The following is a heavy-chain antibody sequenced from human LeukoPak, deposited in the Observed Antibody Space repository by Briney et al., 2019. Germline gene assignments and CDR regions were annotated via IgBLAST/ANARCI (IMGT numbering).Heavy chain of an antibody. Sequence: SVMVSCKASAYTYANYAISRVRQASGQGLEWMGGIITMYGTANYAQKFQGRVTITADESTSTAYMELSSLRSEDTAVYYCARLGPFYDSSSYGDYNWFDPWGQGTLVTVSS. J-gene: IGHJ5*02. CDR3: ARLGPFYDSSSYGDYNWFDP. CDR1: AYTYANYA. V-gene: IGHV1-69*13. CDR2: IITMYGTA. D-gene: IGHD3-22*01.